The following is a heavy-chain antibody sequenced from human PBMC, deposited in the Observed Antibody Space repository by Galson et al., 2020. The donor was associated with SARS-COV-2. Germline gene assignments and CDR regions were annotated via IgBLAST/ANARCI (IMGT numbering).Heavy chain of an antibody. V-gene: IGHV3-7*04. Sequence: GGSLRLSCAASGFTFSSYWMSWVRQAPGKGLEWVANIKQDGSEKYYVDSVKGRFTISRDNAKNSLYLQMNSPRAEDTAVYYCARLGDGSGWYFDYWGQGTLVTVSS. J-gene: IGHJ4*02. CDR3: ARLGDGSGWYFDY. CDR2: IKQDGSEK. D-gene: IGHD6-19*01. CDR1: GFTFSSYW.